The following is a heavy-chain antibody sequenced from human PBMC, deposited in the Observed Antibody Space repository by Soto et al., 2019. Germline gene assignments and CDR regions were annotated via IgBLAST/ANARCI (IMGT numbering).Heavy chain of an antibody. CDR2: TYYRSKWYN. CDR3: SGVASFRVMDV. V-gene: IGHV6-1*01. J-gene: IGHJ6*02. Sequence: QTISLTCVISGNSVSSNSAAWIWIRQSPSRGLEWLGRTYYRSKWYNDYAVSVKSRITINPDTSKNQFSLHLDSVIPEDTAVYYCSGVASFRVMDVCGQGTPVIVSS. CDR1: GNSVSSNSAA. D-gene: IGHD2-21*01.